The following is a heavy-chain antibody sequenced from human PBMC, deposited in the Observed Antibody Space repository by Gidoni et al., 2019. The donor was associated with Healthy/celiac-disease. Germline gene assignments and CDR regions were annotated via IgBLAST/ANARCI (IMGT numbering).Heavy chain of an antibody. J-gene: IGHJ3*02. D-gene: IGHD1-26*01. CDR3: ARDGAPGRAFDI. Sequence: GKGLEWVAVIWYDGGNKYYADSVKGRFTISRDNSRDTLYLQMTSLRAEDTAVYYCARDGAPGRAFDIWGQGTVVTVSS. CDR2: IWYDGGNK. V-gene: IGHV3-33*01.